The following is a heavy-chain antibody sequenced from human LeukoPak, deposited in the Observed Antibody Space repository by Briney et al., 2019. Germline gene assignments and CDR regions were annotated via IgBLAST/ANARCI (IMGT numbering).Heavy chain of an antibody. CDR2: FIPLFGAP. V-gene: IGHV1-69*05. J-gene: IGHJ4*02. CDR1: GGTFSSYV. D-gene: IGHD1-26*01. CDR3: ARDQEEGANALDY. Sequence: ASVKVSCKASGGTFSSYVISWVRQAPGQGLEWMGGFIPLFGAPNYAQRFQGRVTITTDDSTSTAYMELRSLRSDDTAVYYCARDQEEGANALDYWGQGTLVTVSS.